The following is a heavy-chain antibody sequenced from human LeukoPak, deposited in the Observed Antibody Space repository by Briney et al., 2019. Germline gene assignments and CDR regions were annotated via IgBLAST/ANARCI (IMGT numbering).Heavy chain of an antibody. V-gene: IGHV3-30*02. CDR1: GFTFSTYG. CDR2: IRDDGSNK. CDR3: AKDYSGSYPYYYYYYYMDV. Sequence: GGSLRLSCAASGFTFSTYGMHSVRPAPGKGLGGGGFIRDDGSNKYYADFVKGRFTISRDNSKNTLYLQMNSLRSEDTAVYYCAKDYSGSYPYYYYYYYMDVWGKGTTVTISS. J-gene: IGHJ6*03. D-gene: IGHD1-26*01.